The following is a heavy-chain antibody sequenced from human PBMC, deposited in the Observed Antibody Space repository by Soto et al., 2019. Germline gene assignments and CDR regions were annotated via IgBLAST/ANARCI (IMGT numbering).Heavy chain of an antibody. D-gene: IGHD6-13*01. CDR1: GFTFSSYG. CDR2: ISYDGSNK. CDR3: AKGRSSSWYVGEFDY. V-gene: IGHV3-30*18. J-gene: IGHJ4*02. Sequence: QVQLVESGGGVVQPGRSLRLSCAASGFTFSSYGMHWVRQAPGKGLEWVAVISYDGSNKYYADSVKGRFTISRDNSKNTLYLQRNSLRAEDTAVYYCAKGRSSSWYVGEFDYWGQGTLVTVSS.